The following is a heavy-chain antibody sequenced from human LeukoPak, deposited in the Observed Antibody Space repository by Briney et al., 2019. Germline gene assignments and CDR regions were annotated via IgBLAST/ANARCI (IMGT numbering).Heavy chain of an antibody. D-gene: IGHD4-17*01. CDR2: INHSGST. CDR3: ASFYGDYGVTFDY. V-gene: IGHV4-34*01. J-gene: IGHJ4*02. CDR1: GGSFSGYY. Sequence: PSETLSLTCAVYGGSFSGYYWSWIRQPPGKGLEWIGEINHSGSTNYNPSLKSRVTISVDTSKNQFSLKLSSVTAADTAVYYYASFYGDYGVTFDYWGQGTLVTVSS.